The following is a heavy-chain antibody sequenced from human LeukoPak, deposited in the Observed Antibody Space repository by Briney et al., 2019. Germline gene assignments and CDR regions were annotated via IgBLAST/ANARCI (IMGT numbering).Heavy chain of an antibody. CDR3: ARDGAAAGNWFDP. J-gene: IGHJ5*02. Sequence: SETLSLTCTVSGGSISSYYWSWIRQPPGKGLEWIGYIYYSGSTNYNPSLKSRVTISVDTSKNQFSLKRSSVTAADTAVYYCARDGAAAGNWFDPWGQGTLVTVSS. V-gene: IGHV4-59*01. D-gene: IGHD6-13*01. CDR2: IYYSGST. CDR1: GGSISSYY.